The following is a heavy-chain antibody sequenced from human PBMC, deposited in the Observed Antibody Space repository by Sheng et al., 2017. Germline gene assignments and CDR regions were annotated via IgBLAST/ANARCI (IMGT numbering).Heavy chain of an antibody. CDR1: GDSFRNYA. Sequence: QVQLVQSGAEVKNPGSSVKVSCKASGDSFRNYAVSWVRQAPGQGLDWMGGDHPRHSRHQSTTKRFQGRVTISMDESTTTAYMELSSLTSDDTAVYFCARAGATPSVGHAFXLWGQGTMVIVSS. CDR2: HPRHSRH. D-gene: IGHD7-27*01. V-gene: IGHV1-69*05. CDR3: ARAGATPSVGHAFXL. J-gene: IGHJ3*01.